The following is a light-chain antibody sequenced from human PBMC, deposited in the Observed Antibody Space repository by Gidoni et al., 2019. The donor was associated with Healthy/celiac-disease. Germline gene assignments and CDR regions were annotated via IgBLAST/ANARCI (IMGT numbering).Light chain of an antibody. CDR3: MQSRQSPFT. J-gene: IGKJ3*01. CDR1: QRLLHRNGYNY. CDR2: LGS. V-gene: IGKV2-28*01. Sequence: VMTQSPLSLPVTPGEPASISCWSGQRLLHRNGYNYLDWYLQKPGQSPQLLIYLGSNRASGVPDRFSGSGSGTDFTLQISRVEAEDVGVYYCMQSRQSPFTFGPGTKVDIK.